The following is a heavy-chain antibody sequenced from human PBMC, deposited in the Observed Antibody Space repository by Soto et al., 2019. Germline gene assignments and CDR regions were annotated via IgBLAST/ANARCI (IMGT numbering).Heavy chain of an antibody. D-gene: IGHD5-12*01. Sequence: PSETLSLTCAVSGGSFNFYYWNWIRQPPGKGLEWIGEINHSGSTNYNSSLKGRVTISVDTSKSQFSLKLSSVTAADTAVYYCARDRGGGYDTKDSPLNYFDYWGQGTLVTVSS. J-gene: IGHJ4*02. CDR2: INHSGST. V-gene: IGHV4-34*01. CDR3: ARDRGGGYDTKDSPLNYFDY. CDR1: GGSFNFYY.